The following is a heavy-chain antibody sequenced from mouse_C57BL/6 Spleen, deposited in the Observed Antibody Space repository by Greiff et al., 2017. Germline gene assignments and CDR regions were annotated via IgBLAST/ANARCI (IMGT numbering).Heavy chain of an antibody. V-gene: IGHV5-6*01. CDR2: ISSGGSYT. CDR3: ARREVKGYFDV. D-gene: IGHD1-3*01. CDR1: GFTFSSYG. J-gene: IGHJ1*03. Sequence: EVQGVEPGGDLVKPGGSLKLSCAASGFTFSSYGMSWVRQTPDKRLDWVATISSGGSYTYYPDSVKGRFTISRDNAKNTLYLQMSSLKSEDTAMYYCARREVKGYFDVWGTGTTVTVSS.